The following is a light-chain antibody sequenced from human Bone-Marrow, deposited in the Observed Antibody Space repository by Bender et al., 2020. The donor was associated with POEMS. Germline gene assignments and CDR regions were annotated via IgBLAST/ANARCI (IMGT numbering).Light chain of an antibody. CDR2: QDS. CDR3: FSYAGHGRGV. Sequence: SYELTQSPSVSVSPGQTASITCSGDKLGDKYVCWYQQKPGQSPVLVISQDSQRPSGISDRFSGSKSGNTASLTIFGLETDDEADYYCFSYAGHGRGVFGGGTKLTVL. V-gene: IGLV3-1*01. CDR1: KLGDKY. J-gene: IGLJ3*02.